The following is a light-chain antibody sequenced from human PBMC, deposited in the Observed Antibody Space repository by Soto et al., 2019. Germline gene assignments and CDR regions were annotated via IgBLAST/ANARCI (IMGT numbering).Light chain of an antibody. CDR1: QSVSSSY. CDR3: QQYGSSLMYT. CDR2: GAS. V-gene: IGKV3-20*01. J-gene: IGKJ2*01. Sequence: EIVLTQSPGTLSLSPGERATLSCRASQSVSSSYLARYQQKPGQAPRLLIYGASSRATGIPDRFSGSGSGTDFTLTISRLEPEDFAVYYCQQYGSSLMYTFYHGTKLEIK.